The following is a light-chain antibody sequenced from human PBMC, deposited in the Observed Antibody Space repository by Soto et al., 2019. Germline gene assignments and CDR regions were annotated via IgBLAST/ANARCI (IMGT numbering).Light chain of an antibody. CDR2: WAS. CDR3: QQYYSSPYT. Sequence: DIVMTQSPDSLAVSLGERATINCKSSRSVLFSSDSENYLAWYQQKPGQHPKLLIYWASTRESGVPHRFSGSGSGTDFTLTISSLQAEDVAVYYCQQYYSSPYTFGRGTKLEI. V-gene: IGKV4-1*01. J-gene: IGKJ2*01. CDR1: RSVLFSSDSENY.